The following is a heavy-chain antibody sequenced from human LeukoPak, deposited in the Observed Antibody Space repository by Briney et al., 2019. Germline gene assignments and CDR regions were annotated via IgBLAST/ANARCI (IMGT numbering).Heavy chain of an antibody. CDR2: ISGSGGST. V-gene: IGHV3-23*01. CDR1: GFTFSSYA. Sequence: GGSLRLSCAASGFTFSSYAMSWVRQAPGKGLEWASAISGSGGSTCYADSVKGRFTISRDNSKNTLYLQMNSLRAEDTAVYYCASRPWSQYSSGWLGYYWGQGTLVTVSS. CDR3: ASRPWSQYSSGWLGYY. J-gene: IGHJ4*02. D-gene: IGHD6-25*01.